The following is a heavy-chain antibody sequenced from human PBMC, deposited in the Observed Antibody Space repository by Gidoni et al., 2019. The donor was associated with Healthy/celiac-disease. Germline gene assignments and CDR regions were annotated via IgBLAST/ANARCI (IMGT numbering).Heavy chain of an antibody. D-gene: IGHD6-6*01. Sequence: QVQLPESGPGLVKLSETLSLTCTVSGYSISSGYYWGWVRQPPGKGLEWIGSIYHSGSTYYNPSLKSRVTISVDTSKTQFSLKLSSVTAADTAVYYCARGFEYSSSWFDYWGQGTLVTVSS. CDR1: GYSISSGYY. J-gene: IGHJ4*02. V-gene: IGHV4-38-2*02. CDR3: ARGFEYSSSWFDY. CDR2: IYHSGST.